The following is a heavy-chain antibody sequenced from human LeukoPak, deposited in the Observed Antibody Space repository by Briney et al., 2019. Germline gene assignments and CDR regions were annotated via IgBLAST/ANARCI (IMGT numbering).Heavy chain of an antibody. D-gene: IGHD2-2*02. Sequence: GGSLRLSCAASGFTFRTQTMNWVRQAPGKGLEWVAVISYDGSNKYYADSVKGRFTISRDNSKNTLYLQMNSLRAEDTAVYYCARVVCSSTSCYNVNWFDPWGQGTLVTVSS. CDR1: GFTFRTQT. CDR3: ARVVCSSTSCYNVNWFDP. CDR2: ISYDGSNK. J-gene: IGHJ5*02. V-gene: IGHV3-30-3*01.